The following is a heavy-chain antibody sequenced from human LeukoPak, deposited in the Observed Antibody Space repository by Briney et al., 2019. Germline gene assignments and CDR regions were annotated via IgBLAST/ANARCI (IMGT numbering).Heavy chain of an antibody. V-gene: IGHV3-23*01. CDR3: AKYAPPTTVVTRYFDY. J-gene: IGHJ4*02. CDR1: GFTFTNYA. D-gene: IGHD4-23*01. Sequence: GGSLRLSCAASGFTFTNYAMSWVRQAPGKGLEWVSGISGGGGSTYYVDSVKGRFTISRDNSKNTLYLQMDSLRAEDTAVYYCAKYAPPTTVVTRYFDYWGQGTLVTVSS. CDR2: ISGGGGST.